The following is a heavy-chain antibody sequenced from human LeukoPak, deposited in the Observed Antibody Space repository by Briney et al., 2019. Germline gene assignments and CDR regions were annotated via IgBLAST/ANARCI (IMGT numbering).Heavy chain of an antibody. CDR2: INSDGSNT. CDR3: ARIGAPSAATD. V-gene: IGHV3-74*01. D-gene: IGHD1-26*01. J-gene: IGHJ4*02. Sequence: GGSLRLSCAASGFTFRNYWMHWVRQAPGKGLVWVSRINSDGSNTNYADSVKGRFTISRDNAKNTVYLQMNSLRAEDTAVYYCARIGAPSAATDWGQGTLVTVSS. CDR1: GFTFRNYW.